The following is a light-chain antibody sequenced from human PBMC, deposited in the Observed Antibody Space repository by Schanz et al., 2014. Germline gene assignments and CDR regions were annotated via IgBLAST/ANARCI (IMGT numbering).Light chain of an antibody. Sequence: QSALTQPPSASGSPGQSVSISCTGTGGDVGGYNYVSWYQHHPGKAPKLIIYEVTKRPSGVPDRFSGSKSGNTASLTVSGLQAEDEAYYYCSSYADSNPWVFGGGTKLT. CDR2: EVT. CDR3: SSYADSNPWV. J-gene: IGLJ3*02. CDR1: GGDVGGYNY. V-gene: IGLV2-8*01.